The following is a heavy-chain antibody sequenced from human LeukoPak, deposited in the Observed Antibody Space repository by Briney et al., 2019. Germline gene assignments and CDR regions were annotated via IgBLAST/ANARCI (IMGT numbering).Heavy chain of an antibody. D-gene: IGHD3-9*01. J-gene: IGHJ5*02. CDR2: IIPILGIA. Sequence: GSSVKVSCKASGGTFSSYAISWVRQAPGQGLEWMGRIIPILGIANYAQKFQGRVTITADKSTSTAYMELSSLRSEDTAVYYCARVTYYDILTGYYNWFDPWGQGTLVTVSS. CDR3: ARVTYYDILTGYYNWFDP. V-gene: IGHV1-69*04. CDR1: GGTFSSYA.